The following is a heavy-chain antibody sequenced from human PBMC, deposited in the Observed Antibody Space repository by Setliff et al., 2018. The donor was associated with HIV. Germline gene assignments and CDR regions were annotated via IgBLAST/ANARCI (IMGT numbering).Heavy chain of an antibody. CDR1: GGSLTSHY. D-gene: IGHD6-13*01. J-gene: IGHJ5*02. CDR3: AREGATAGVLQWYDP. CDR2: ISYTGHT. Sequence: SETLSLTCIVSGGSLTSHYWGWIRQPPGKGLEWIGFISYTGHTTYNTSLKGRVTISVDTSKNQFSLRLNSVTAADTAVYYCAREGATAGVLQWYDPWGQGTLVTVSS. V-gene: IGHV4-59*11.